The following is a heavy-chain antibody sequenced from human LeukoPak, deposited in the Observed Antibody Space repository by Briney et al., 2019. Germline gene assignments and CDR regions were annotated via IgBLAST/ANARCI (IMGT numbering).Heavy chain of an antibody. CDR1: GASISSTYW. Sequence: KPSETLSLTCAVSGASISSTYWWSWVRQPPGKGLEWIGEISPSGDTKYFPSLKSRVTISSDKSKNQISLRLTSVTAADTAVYYCACKEVVVAGQYGAQETLVPVP. D-gene: IGHD3-22*01. CDR3: ACKEVVVAGQY. CDR2: ISPSGDT. V-gene: IGHV4-4*02. J-gene: IGHJ4*02.